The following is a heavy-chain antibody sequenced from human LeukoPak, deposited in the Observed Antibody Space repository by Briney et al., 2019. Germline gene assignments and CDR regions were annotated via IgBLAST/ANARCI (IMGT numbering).Heavy chain of an antibody. D-gene: IGHD1-26*01. J-gene: IGHJ4*02. CDR1: GGTFSSYA. CDR3: ARDSGSYYLPLDY. V-gene: IGHV1-69*13. Sequence: SVKVSCKASGGTFSSYAIGWVRQAPGQGLEWMGGIIPIFGTANYAQKFQGRVTITADESTSTAYMELSSPRSEDTAVYYCARDSGSYYLPLDYWGQGTLVTVSS. CDR2: IIPIFGTA.